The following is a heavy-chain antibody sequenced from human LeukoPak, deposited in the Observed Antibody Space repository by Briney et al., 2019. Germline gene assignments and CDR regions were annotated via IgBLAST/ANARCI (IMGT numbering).Heavy chain of an antibody. Sequence: SETLSLTCTVSGGSISSGGYYWSWIRQHPGKGLEWIGYIYYSGSTYYNPSLKSRVTISVDTSKNQFSLKLSSVTAADTAVYYCARGVATISNWFDPWGQGTLVTVSS. J-gene: IGHJ5*02. CDR3: ARGVATISNWFDP. D-gene: IGHD5-12*01. CDR2: IYYSGST. V-gene: IGHV4-31*03. CDR1: GGSISSGGYY.